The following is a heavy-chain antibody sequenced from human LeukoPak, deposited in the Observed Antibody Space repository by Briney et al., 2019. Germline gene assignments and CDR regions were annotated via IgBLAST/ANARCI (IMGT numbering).Heavy chain of an antibody. CDR1: GFTFSSYW. V-gene: IGHV3-7*01. J-gene: IGHJ3*02. Sequence: HPGGSLRLSCAASGFTFSSYWMSWVRQAPVKGLEWVANIKQDGSEKYYVDSVKGRFTISGDNAKNPLYLQMNSLRAEDTAVYYCARALDVFDIWGQGTMVTVSS. CDR3: ARALDVFDI. CDR2: IKQDGSEK.